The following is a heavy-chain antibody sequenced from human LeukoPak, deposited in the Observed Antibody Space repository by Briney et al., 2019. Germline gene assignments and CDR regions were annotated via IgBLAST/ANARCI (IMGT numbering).Heavy chain of an antibody. CDR2: IRDKPYSYAT. V-gene: IGHV3-73*01. CDR3: AKDRADYGPSYCFDY. D-gene: IGHD4-17*01. Sequence: GGSLRLSCAASGFIFSGSTMHWVRQASGKGLEWVGRIRDKPYSYATTYAESVKGRFTISRDNSKNTLYLQMNSLRAEDTAVYYCAKDRADYGPSYCFDYWGQETLVTVSS. J-gene: IGHJ4*02. CDR1: GFIFSGST.